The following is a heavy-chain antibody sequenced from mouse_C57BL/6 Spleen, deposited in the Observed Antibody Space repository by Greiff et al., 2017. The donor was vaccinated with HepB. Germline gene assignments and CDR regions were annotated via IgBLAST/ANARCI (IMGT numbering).Heavy chain of an antibody. CDR3: AREKERGDFDV. Sequence: QVQLQQPGAELVRPGSSVKLSCKASGYTFTSYWMHWVKQMPIQGLEWIGNIDPSDSDTHYNHKFKDKATLTGDKASSTAYMQRSSLTSEDSAVYYCAREKERGDFDVWGTGTTVTVSS. J-gene: IGHJ1*03. CDR1: GYTFTSYW. CDR2: IDPSDSDT. V-gene: IGHV1-52*01.